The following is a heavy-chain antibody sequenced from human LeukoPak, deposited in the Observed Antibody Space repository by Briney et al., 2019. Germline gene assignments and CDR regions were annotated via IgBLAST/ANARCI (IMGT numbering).Heavy chain of an antibody. CDR2: INPNSGGT. D-gene: IGHD2/OR15-2a*01. Sequence: GASVKVSCKASGYTFTGYYMRWVRQAPGQGLEWMGWINPNSGGTNYAQKFQGRVTMTRDTSISTAYMELSRLRSDDTAVYYCARSYDSFYDAFDIWGQGTMVTVSS. V-gene: IGHV1-2*02. CDR1: GYTFTGYY. J-gene: IGHJ3*02. CDR3: ARSYDSFYDAFDI.